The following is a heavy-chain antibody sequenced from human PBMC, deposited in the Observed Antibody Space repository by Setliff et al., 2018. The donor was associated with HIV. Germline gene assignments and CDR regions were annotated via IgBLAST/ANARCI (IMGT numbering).Heavy chain of an antibody. V-gene: IGHV4-4*07. Sequence: PSETLSLTCTVSGDSIGYYYWSWIRQPAGRGLEWMGRIHTSGSTNYNPSLTSRVTLSVDTSKNQFFLKLTSLSAADTAVYSCARDGIEVVVDGPHDVFDVWGRGTTVTVSS. J-gene: IGHJ3*01. CDR2: IHTSGST. CDR1: GDSIGYYY. D-gene: IGHD2-15*01. CDR3: ARDGIEVVVDGPHDVFDV.